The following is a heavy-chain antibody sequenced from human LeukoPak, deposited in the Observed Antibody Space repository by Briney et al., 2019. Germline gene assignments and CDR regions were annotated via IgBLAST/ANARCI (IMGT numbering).Heavy chain of an antibody. CDR2: IYHSGSS. V-gene: IGHV4-4*02. CDR1: GGSISTGNW. CDR3: ARDLVDTVMSHLVLFDY. D-gene: IGHD5-18*01. J-gene: IGHJ4*02. Sequence: SGTLSLTCAVSGGSISTGNWWSWVRQSPDKGLEWIGEIYHSGSSNYNPSLKSRVTISVDTSKNQFSLKLSSVTAADTAVYYCARDLVDTVMSHLVLFDYWGQGTLVTVSS.